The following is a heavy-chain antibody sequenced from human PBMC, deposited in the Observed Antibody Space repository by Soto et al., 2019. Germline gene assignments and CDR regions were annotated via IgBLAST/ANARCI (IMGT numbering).Heavy chain of an antibody. V-gene: IGHV4-34*01. CDR3: ARGLSCSSTSCFYYYYYMDV. CDR2: INHSGST. Sequence: SETLSLTCAVYGGSFSGYYWSWIRQPPGKGLEWIGEINHSGSTNYNPSLKSRVTISVDTSKNQFSLKLSSVTAADTAVYYCARGLSCSSTSCFYYYYYMDVWGKGTTVTVSS. J-gene: IGHJ6*03. D-gene: IGHD2-2*01. CDR1: GGSFSGYY.